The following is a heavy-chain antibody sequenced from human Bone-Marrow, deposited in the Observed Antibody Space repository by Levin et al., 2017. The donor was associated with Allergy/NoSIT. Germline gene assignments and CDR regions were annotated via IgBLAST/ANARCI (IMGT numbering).Heavy chain of an antibody. V-gene: IGHV3-23*01. D-gene: IGHD3-22*01. CDR2: ISGSGGST. CDR1: GFTFSSYS. J-gene: IGHJ4*02. Sequence: GGSLRLSCAASGFTFSSYSMTWVRQAPGKGLEWVSFISGSGGSTNYADFVKGRVIISRDNSKNILYLQMNSLRAEDTAVYYCTKRDYYETSGYNDHWGQGTLVTVSP. CDR3: TKRDYYETSGYNDH.